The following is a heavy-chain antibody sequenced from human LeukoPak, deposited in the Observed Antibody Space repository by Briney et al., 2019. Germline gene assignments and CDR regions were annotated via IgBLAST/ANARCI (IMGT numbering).Heavy chain of an antibody. Sequence: QPGRSLRLSCVASAFTFSSYGMHWVRQAPGKGLEWVAVIWYDGSNIYYEDSVKGRFTISRDNAKNTLYLQMNNLRAEGTAVYYCARAKNDYDTSGFASLDYWGQGTLVTVSS. V-gene: IGHV3-33*01. CDR2: IWYDGSNI. CDR3: ARAKNDYDTSGFASLDY. D-gene: IGHD3-22*01. J-gene: IGHJ4*02. CDR1: AFTFSSYG.